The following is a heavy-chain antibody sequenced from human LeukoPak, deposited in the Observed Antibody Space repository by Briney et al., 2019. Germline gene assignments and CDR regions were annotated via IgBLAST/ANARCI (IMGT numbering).Heavy chain of an antibody. CDR2: INDSGST. Sequence: KSSETLSLTCGVYGGSLSDYYWSWIRQTPGKGLEWIGEINDSGSTNYNPSLKSRVTILPDRSKNQISLNLNSVTAADTAVYYCARRGYNYGSGLRSFDFGGQGTTVTVSS. V-gene: IGHV4-34*01. J-gene: IGHJ3*01. CDR1: GGSLSDYY. D-gene: IGHD5-18*01. CDR3: ARRGYNYGSGLRSFDF.